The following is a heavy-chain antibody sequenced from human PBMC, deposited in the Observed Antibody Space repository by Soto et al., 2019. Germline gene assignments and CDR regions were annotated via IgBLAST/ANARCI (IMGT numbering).Heavy chain of an antibody. CDR3: ARGRYGDY. CDR1: GYTFTSYG. CDR2: ISAHNGNT. Sequence: QVHLVQSGAEVKKPGASVKVSCKASGYTFTSYGITWVRQAPGQGLEWMGWISAHNGNTDYAQKFQGRVIVTGDTSTSTAYMELRSLRSDDTAVYYCARGRYGDYWGQGALVTVSS. J-gene: IGHJ4*02. D-gene: IGHD1-1*01. V-gene: IGHV1-18*01.